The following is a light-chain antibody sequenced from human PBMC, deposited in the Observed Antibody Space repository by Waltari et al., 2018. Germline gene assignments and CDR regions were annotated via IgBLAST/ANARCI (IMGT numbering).Light chain of an antibody. CDR2: YDK. CDR1: DLGSKS. V-gene: IGLV3-21*01. CDR3: QVWDSGTAHRV. Sequence: SYVLSQAPSVSVAPGQTAIITCGGSDLGSKSVQWYQQKTGQAPLMILYYDKRRPSGIPDRFSGSNSGNTATLTITRAEAGDEADYYCQVWDSGTAHRVFGGGTTLTVL. J-gene: IGLJ3*02.